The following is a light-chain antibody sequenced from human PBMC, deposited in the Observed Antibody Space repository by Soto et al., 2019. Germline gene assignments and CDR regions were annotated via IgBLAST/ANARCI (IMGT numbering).Light chain of an antibody. Sequence: EIVLTQSPGTLSLSPGERATLSCRASQSVSSSYLAWYQQKPGQDPRLLIYGASSRATGIPDRFSGSGSGTDCTLTISRLLSEDFAVYYCQQYGSSPSYSFGQGTNLDIK. CDR3: QQYGSSPSYS. CDR1: QSVSSSY. J-gene: IGKJ2*01. V-gene: IGKV3-20*01. CDR2: GAS.